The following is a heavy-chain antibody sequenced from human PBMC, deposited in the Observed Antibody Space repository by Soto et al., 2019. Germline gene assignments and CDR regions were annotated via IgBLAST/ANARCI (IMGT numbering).Heavy chain of an antibody. CDR2: IYYSGST. J-gene: IGHJ4*02. Sequence: QVQLQESGPGLVKPSETLSLTCTVSGGSISSYYWSWIRQPPGKGLEWIGYIYYSGSTNYNPSLKSRVTTSVDTSKSQFSLKLSSVTAADTAVYYCARDRRRSGHFDYWGQGTLVTVSS. V-gene: IGHV4-59*01. CDR1: GGSISSYY. D-gene: IGHD2-15*01. CDR3: ARDRRRSGHFDY.